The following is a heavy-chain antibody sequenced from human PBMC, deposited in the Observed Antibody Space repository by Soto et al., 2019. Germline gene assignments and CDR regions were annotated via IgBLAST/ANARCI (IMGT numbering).Heavy chain of an antibody. CDR1: GFSLRSSGVG. D-gene: IGHD2-2*01. Sequence: SGPTLVNPTQTLTLTCSFSGFSLRSSGVGVGWIRQPPGKALEWLALIYWDEDKRYSPSLKSRLTITKDTTNNQVVLIMSNMDPLDTATYYCAHLAGSYQLTGGSLDYWGQGTLVTSPQ. CDR3: AHLAGSYQLTGGSLDY. V-gene: IGHV2-5*02. CDR2: IYWDEDK. J-gene: IGHJ4*02.